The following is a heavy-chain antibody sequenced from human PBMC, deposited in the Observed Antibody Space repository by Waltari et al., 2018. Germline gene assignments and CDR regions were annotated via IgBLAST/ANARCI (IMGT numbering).Heavy chain of an antibody. V-gene: IGHV3-49*04. Sequence: EVLLVESGGGMVLPGRSLTLSCAAYNFDFGEYGLSWVRQAPGKGLEWVGIIRIKAYGETTEYAASVKGRFIISRDDSRSIAYLQMNSLKTEDTAVYYCTRVLRYFDWSTKDYWGQGTLVTVSS. D-gene: IGHD3-9*01. CDR2: IRIKAYGETT. CDR3: TRVLRYFDWSTKDY. J-gene: IGHJ4*02. CDR1: NFDFGEYG.